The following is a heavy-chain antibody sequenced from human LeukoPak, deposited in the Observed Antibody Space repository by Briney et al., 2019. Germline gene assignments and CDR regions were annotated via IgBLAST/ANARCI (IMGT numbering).Heavy chain of an antibody. CDR2: IYYSGST. Sequence: SETLSLTCTVSGGSISSYYWSWIRQPPGKGLEWIGYIYYSGSTNYNPSLKSRVTMSVDTSKNQFSLKLSSVTAADTAVYYCARDSGVLGDFDYWGQGTLVTVSS. CDR1: GGSISSYY. CDR3: ARDSGVLGDFDY. V-gene: IGHV4-59*01. D-gene: IGHD1-26*01. J-gene: IGHJ4*02.